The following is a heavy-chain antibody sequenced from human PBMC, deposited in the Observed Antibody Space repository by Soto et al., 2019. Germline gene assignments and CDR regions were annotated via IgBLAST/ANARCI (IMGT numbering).Heavy chain of an antibody. CDR3: ARGAQMWIQLWGDAFDI. Sequence: EVQLVESGGGLVKPGGSLRLSCAASGFTFSSYSMNWVRQAPGKGLEWVSSISSSSSYIYYADSVKGRFTISRDNAKNSLYLQINSLRAEDTAVYYCARGAQMWIQLWGDAFDIWGQGTMVTVSS. CDR2: ISSSSSYI. V-gene: IGHV3-21*01. CDR1: GFTFSSYS. D-gene: IGHD5-18*01. J-gene: IGHJ3*02.